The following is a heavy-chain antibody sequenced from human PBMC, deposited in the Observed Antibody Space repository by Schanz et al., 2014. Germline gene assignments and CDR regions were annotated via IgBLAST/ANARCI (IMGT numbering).Heavy chain of an antibody. D-gene: IGHD1-26*01. CDR3: AKELYSGSHYGWFDP. Sequence: QVELVESGGGVVQPGRSLRLSCAASGFIFSYYTIHWVRQAPGKGLEWLAFLRSDGSRRDYADSVKGRFTISRDNSNHTLYLQMNSLRADDTAVYYCAKELYSGSHYGWFDPWGQGTLVTVSS. CDR2: LRSDGSRR. V-gene: IGHV3-30*02. CDR1: GFIFSYYT. J-gene: IGHJ5*02.